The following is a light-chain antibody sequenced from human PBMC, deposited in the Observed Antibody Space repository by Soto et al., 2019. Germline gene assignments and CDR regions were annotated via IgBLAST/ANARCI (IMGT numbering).Light chain of an antibody. CDR2: GAS. V-gene: IGKV3-15*01. Sequence: EIVMTQSPASLSVSPGDTATLSCRASQSVSRYLAWYQQKPGQAPSLLIHGASTSAIGIPARFSGSGSGTDSTLTISRLEPGDFAVYYCQQYGNSLTFGGGTKVDIK. CDR3: QQYGNSLT. CDR1: QSVSRY. J-gene: IGKJ4*01.